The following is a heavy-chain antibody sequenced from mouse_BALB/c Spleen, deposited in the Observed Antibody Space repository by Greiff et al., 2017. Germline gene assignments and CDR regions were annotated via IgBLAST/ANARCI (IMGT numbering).Heavy chain of an antibody. CDR3: ARLSMITTGYAMDY. J-gene: IGHJ4*01. CDR2: ISSGSSTI. Sequence: EVQGVESGGGLVQPGGSRKLSCAASGFTFSSFGMHWVRQAPEKGLEWVAYISSGSSTIYYADTVKGRFTISRDNPKNTLFLQMTSLRSEDTAMYYCARLSMITTGYAMDYWGQGTSVTVSS. CDR1: GFTFSSFG. D-gene: IGHD2-4*01. V-gene: IGHV5-17*02.